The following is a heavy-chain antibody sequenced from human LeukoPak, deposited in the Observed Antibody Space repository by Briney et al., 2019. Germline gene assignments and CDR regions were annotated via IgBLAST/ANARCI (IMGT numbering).Heavy chain of an antibody. CDR1: AFTFSHYS. CDR3: ARDRLTSGIYFFYY. Sequence: GGSLRLSCAPSAFTFSHYSMNWVRQAPGKGLEWISYISGRSSTIYYADSVRGRFTISRYNAKNSMYLQMNSLRAEDTAVYYCARDRLTSGIYFFYYWGQGTLVTVSS. J-gene: IGHJ4*02. D-gene: IGHD1-26*01. V-gene: IGHV3-48*01. CDR2: ISGRSSTI.